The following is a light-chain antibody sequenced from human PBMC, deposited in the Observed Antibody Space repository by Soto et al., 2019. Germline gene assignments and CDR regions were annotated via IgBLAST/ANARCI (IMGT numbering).Light chain of an antibody. CDR3: QQYNKWLRT. Sequence: EIVMTQSPATLSVSPGERATLSCRASQSVSSDLAWYHQKPGQAPRLLIYSASTRATGIPARFSGSGSGTEFTRTSNSLQSEDFAVYYCQQYNKWLRTFGQGTNGEI. CDR1: QSVSSD. V-gene: IGKV3-15*01. J-gene: IGKJ1*01. CDR2: SAS.